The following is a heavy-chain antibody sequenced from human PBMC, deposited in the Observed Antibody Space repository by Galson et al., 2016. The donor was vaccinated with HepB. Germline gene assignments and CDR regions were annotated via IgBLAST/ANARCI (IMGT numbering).Heavy chain of an antibody. CDR2: LSGGAGTT. J-gene: IGHJ4*02. Sequence: SLRLSCAASGFTFRSFAMSWVRQAPGKGLEWVAALSGGAGTTYYADSVRGRFTISRDNSKNTLFLQMNSLKDEDQAVYYCVKWAHGDLRQGGSYFGYWGQGALVTVSS. CDR1: GFTFRSFA. D-gene: IGHD4-17*01. V-gene: IGHV3-23*01. CDR3: VKWAHGDLRQGGSYFGY.